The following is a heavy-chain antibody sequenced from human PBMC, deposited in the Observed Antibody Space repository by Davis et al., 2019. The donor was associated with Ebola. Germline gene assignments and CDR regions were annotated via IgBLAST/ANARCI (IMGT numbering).Heavy chain of an antibody. J-gene: IGHJ5*02. CDR1: GYSFTSYW. V-gene: IGHV5-51*01. CDR2: IYPGDSDT. Sequence: KVSCKGSGYSFTSYWIGWVRQMPGKGLEWMGIIYPGDSDTRYSPSFQGQVTISADKSISTAYMELSRLRSDDTAVYYCARDWGGRGCGGDCHNWFDPWGQGTLVTVSS. D-gene: IGHD2-21*01. CDR3: ARDWGGRGCGGDCHNWFDP.